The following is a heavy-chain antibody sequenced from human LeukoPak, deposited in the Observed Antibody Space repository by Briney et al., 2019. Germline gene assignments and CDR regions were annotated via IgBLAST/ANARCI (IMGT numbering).Heavy chain of an antibody. Sequence: SETLSLTCAVSGYSINSGYFWGWIRQPPGKGLEWIGSIYHSGSTYYNPSLKSRVTMSVDTSKNQFSLKLSSVTAADTAVYYCVRHPVVVRGVMGLERTITPLGYWGQGTLVTVSS. CDR3: VRHPVVVRGVMGLERTITPLGY. D-gene: IGHD3-10*01. J-gene: IGHJ4*02. CDR1: GYSINSGYF. V-gene: IGHV4-38-2*01. CDR2: IYHSGST.